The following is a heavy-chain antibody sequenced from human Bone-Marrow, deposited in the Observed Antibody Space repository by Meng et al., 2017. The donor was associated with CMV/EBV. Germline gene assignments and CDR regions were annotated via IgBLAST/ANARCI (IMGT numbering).Heavy chain of an antibody. CDR2: IKSKTDGGTT. V-gene: IGHV3-15*01. J-gene: IGHJ6*02. Sequence: GGSLRLACAASAFTFSNAWMSWVRQAPGKGMEWVGRIKSKTDGGTTDYAAPVKGRFTISRDDSKNTLYLQMNSLKTEDTAVYYCTTGSSSGWYPYYYNYGMDVWGQGTTVTVSS. CDR3: TTGSSSGWYPYYYNYGMDV. D-gene: IGHD6-19*01. CDR1: AFTFSNAW.